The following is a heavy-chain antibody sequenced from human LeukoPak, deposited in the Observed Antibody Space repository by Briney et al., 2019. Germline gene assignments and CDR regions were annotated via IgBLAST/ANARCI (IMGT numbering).Heavy chain of an antibody. CDR3: ARVNRRWLENDAFDI. CDR2: INWNGGST. J-gene: IGHJ3*02. V-gene: IGHV3-20*01. CDR1: GFTFDDYG. Sequence: GGSLRLSCAASGFTFDDYGMSWVRQAPGKGLEWVSGINWNGGSTGYADSVKGRFTISRDNAKNSLYLQMNSLRAEDTDLYHCARVNRRWLENDAFDIWGQGTMVTVSS. D-gene: IGHD6-19*01.